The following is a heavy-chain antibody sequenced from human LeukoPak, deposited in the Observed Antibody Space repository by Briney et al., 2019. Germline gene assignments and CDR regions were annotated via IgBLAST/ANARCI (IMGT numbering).Heavy chain of an antibody. J-gene: IGHJ4*02. CDR2: IYYSGST. Sequence: SETLSLTCTASGGSMSSYYWGWIRQPPGKGLEWIGYIYYSGSTNYNPSPKSRVAISVDTSKNQSSLKVSSVTAADTAVYYCARYGEGGGPFDYWGQGTLVTVSS. CDR1: GGSMSSYY. D-gene: IGHD1-26*01. V-gene: IGHV4-59*01. CDR3: ARYGEGGGPFDY.